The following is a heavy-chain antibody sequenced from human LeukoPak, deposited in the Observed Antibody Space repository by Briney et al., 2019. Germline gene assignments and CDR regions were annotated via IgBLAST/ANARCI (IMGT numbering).Heavy chain of an antibody. CDR3: ARDNYGDYEITGYFDL. J-gene: IGHJ2*01. CDR2: IYYSGST. Sequence: SETLSLTCTVSGGSISSGDYYWSWIRQPPGKGLEWIGYIYYSGSTYYNPSLKSRVTISVDTSKNQFSLKLSSVTAADTAVYYCARDNYGDYEITGYFDLWGRGTLVTVSS. D-gene: IGHD4-17*01. CDR1: GGSISSGDYY. V-gene: IGHV4-30-4*02.